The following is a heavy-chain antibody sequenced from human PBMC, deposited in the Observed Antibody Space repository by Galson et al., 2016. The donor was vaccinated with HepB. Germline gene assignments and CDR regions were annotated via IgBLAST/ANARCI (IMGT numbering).Heavy chain of an antibody. CDR1: GVTVSNNY. D-gene: IGHD3-9*01. CDR2: IYSGGDT. CDR3: ARNVPVTKFGF. V-gene: IGHV3-66*01. J-gene: IGHJ4*02. Sequence: SLRLSCAASGVTVSNNYMSWVRQAPGKGLECVSLIYSGGDTYYADSVKGRFTISRDNSKNTVYLHMNSLRAEDMAVYYCARNVPVTKFGFWGQGTLVTVSS.